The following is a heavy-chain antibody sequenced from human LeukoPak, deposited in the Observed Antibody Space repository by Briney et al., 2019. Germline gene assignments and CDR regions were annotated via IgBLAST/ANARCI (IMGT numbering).Heavy chain of an antibody. CDR3: ARDSSARYSASWYVVGDFDY. CDR1: GGSISSVYY. D-gene: IGHD6-13*01. J-gene: IGHJ4*02. CDR2: IFHSGST. Sequence: SETLSLTCTVSGGSISSVYYWGWIRQPPGEGLEWIGNIFHSGSTYYNPSLKSRVTISIDTSKNQFSLKLSSVTAADTAVYYCARDSSARYSASWYVVGDFDYWGQGTLVTVSS. V-gene: IGHV4-38-2*02.